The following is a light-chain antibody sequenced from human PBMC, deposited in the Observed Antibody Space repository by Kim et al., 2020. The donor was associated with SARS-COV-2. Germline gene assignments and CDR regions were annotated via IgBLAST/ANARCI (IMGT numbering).Light chain of an antibody. Sequence: DIQMTQSPSTLSASVGDRVTITCRARQSISTWLAWYQQKPGKPPKSLIYKASTLESGVPSTFSGSGSGTEFTLTISSLQPDDFATYYCQQYNSFPYTFGQGTKLEI. V-gene: IGKV1-5*03. J-gene: IGKJ2*01. CDR1: QSISTW. CDR2: KAS. CDR3: QQYNSFPYT.